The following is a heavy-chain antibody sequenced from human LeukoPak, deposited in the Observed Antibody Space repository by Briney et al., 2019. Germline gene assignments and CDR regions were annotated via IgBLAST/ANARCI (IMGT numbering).Heavy chain of an antibody. J-gene: IGHJ2*01. CDR3: ARGFYDFWSGYRVAGPYWYFDL. Sequence: PSETLSLTCAVSGGSISSGGYSWSWIRQPPGKGLEWIGYIYHSGSTYYNPSLKSRVTISVDRSKNQFSLKLSSVTAADTAVYYCARGFYDFWSGYRVAGPYWYFDLWGRGTLVTVSS. CDR2: IYHSGST. V-gene: IGHV4-30-2*01. D-gene: IGHD3-3*01. CDR1: GGSISSGGYS.